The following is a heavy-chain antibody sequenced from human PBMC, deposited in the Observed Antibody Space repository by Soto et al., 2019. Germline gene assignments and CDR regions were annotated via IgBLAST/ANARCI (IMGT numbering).Heavy chain of an antibody. D-gene: IGHD1-26*01. V-gene: IGHV3-53*05. CDR2: IYYTGDT. J-gene: IGHJ4*02. CDR3: TGPGGFSY. Sequence: XEFLALACASTGSIVRSKVVRRLRKALEKGLELVSSIYYTGDTNYADCVKGRFIISRDNSKNTLYLQMNSLRAEDTDIYSCTGPGGFSYLGQGVLVTGYS. CDR1: GSIVRSKV.